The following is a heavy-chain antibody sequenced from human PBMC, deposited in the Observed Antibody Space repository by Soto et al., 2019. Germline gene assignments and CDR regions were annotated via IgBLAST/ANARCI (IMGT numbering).Heavy chain of an antibody. CDR3: ARVEGDYVHY. CDR2: ISSSGSTI. D-gene: IGHD3-3*01. CDR1: GFTFSSYE. J-gene: IGHJ4*02. V-gene: IGHV3-48*03. Sequence: GGSLRLSCAASGFTFSSYEMNWVRQAPGKGLEWVSYISSSGSTIYYADSVKGRFTISRDNAKNSPYLQMNSLRAEDTAVYYCARVEGDYVHYWGQGTLVTVSS.